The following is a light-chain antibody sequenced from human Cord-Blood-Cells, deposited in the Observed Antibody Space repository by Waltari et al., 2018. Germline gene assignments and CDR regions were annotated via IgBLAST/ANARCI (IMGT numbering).Light chain of an antibody. CDR1: QSISSY. J-gene: IGKJ1*01. CDR3: QQSYSTPWT. CDR2: AAS. V-gene: IGKV1-39*01. Sequence: DIQMTQSPSSLSAYVGDRVTITCRASQSISSYLNWYQQKPGTAPKLLIYAASILQSGVPSRVSGSGAGTDFTLTISSLQPEEFATYYCQQSYSTPWTFGQGTKVEIK.